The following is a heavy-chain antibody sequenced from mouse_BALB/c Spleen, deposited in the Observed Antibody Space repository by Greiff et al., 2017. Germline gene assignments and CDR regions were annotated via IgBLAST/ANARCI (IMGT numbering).Heavy chain of an antibody. CDR3: ARTYGSSYERYAMDY. Sequence: VQLKESGPGLVAPSQSLSITCTVSGFSLTSYGVHWVRQPPGKGLEWLGVIWAGGSTNYNSALMSRLSISKDNSKSQVFLKMNSLQTDDTAMYYCARTYGSSYERYAMDYWGQGTSVTVSS. D-gene: IGHD1-1*01. CDR1: GFSLTSYG. V-gene: IGHV2-9*02. J-gene: IGHJ4*01. CDR2: IWAGGST.